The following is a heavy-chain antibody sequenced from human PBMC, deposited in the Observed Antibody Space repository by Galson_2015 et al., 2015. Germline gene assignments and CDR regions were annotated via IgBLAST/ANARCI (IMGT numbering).Heavy chain of an antibody. V-gene: IGHV3-21*01. D-gene: IGHD1-7*01. CDR2: ISSSSSYI. Sequence: SLRLSCAASGFTFSSYSMNWVRQAPGKGLEWVSSISSSSSYIYYADSVKGRFTISRDNAKNSLYLQMNSLRAEDTAVYYCARGRNYGSYFDYWGQGTLVTVSS. CDR3: ARGRNYGSYFDY. CDR1: GFTFSSYS. J-gene: IGHJ4*02.